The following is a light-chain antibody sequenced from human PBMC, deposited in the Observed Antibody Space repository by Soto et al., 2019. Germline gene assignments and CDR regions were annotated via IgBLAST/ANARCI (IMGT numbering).Light chain of an antibody. CDR3: SSYTSTYTLI. Sequence: QSDLTQSASVSGSLGQSISISCTGTSTDVGGYDYVSWYQQHPGKAPRLMIYDVSNRPSGVSNRFSGSKSGNTASLTISGLQAEDEADYYCSSYTSTYTLIFGGGTKLTVL. CDR1: STDVGGYDY. CDR2: DVS. V-gene: IGLV2-14*03. J-gene: IGLJ2*01.